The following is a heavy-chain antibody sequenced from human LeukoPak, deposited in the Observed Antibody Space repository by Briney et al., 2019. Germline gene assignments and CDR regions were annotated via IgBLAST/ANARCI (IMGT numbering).Heavy chain of an antibody. D-gene: IGHD3-16*02. V-gene: IGHV3-23*01. J-gene: IGHJ4*02. CDR2: IIGSGNSI. CDR3: AKHGDNVWGSFRFGLDY. CDR1: GFTFSTYA. Sequence: GGSLRLSCAASGFTFSTYAMSWVRQAPGKGLEWVSLIIGSGNSIHYADSVKGRFTISRGNFKNTVFLQLNSLRPEDTAVYYCAKHGDNVWGSFRFGLDYWGQGTLVTVSS.